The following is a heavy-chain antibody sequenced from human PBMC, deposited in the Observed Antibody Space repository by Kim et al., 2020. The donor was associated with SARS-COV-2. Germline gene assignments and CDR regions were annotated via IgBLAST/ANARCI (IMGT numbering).Heavy chain of an antibody. CDR3: AREADLVVAVASMRRYYM. V-gene: IGHV1-69*04. D-gene: IGHD2-15*01. J-gene: IGHJ6*03. CDR1: GGTFRSHS. CDR2: IIPLLGSA. Sequence: SVKVSCEASGGTFRSHSIPWVRRAPGQGLEWMGRIIPLLGSAGYAQKFQDRVTITADRNTNTAFLELNSLRSDDTAVYFCAREADLVVAVASMRRYYM.